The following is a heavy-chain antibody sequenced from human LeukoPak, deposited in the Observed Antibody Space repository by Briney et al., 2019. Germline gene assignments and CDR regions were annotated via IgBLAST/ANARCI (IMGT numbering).Heavy chain of an antibody. CDR2: ISWNSGSI. V-gene: IGHV3-9*01. Sequence: GGTLRLSCAASGFTFDDYAMHWVRQAPGKGLEWVSGISWNSGSIGYADSVKGRFTISRDNAKNSLYLQMNSLRAEDTALYYCAKDGEAAAVQRSWFHGYYGMDVWGQGTTVTVSS. CDR1: GFTFDDYA. J-gene: IGHJ6*02. D-gene: IGHD6-13*01. CDR3: AKDGEAAAVQRSWFHGYYGMDV.